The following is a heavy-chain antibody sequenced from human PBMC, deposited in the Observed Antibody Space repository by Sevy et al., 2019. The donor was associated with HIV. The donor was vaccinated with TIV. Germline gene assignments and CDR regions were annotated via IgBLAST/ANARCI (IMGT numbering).Heavy chain of an antibody. CDR1: GYTLTAFS. CDR3: ATTKDYYDSSGYPFDH. D-gene: IGHD3-22*01. CDR2: FVLEDGET. V-gene: IGHV1-24*01. J-gene: IGHJ4*02. Sequence: ASVKVSCKVSGYTLTAFSINWVGRVPGKGLGGRGTFVLEDGETRFAQKFQGRVTMTEDTSTDTAYMELSSLRSEDTAVYFCATTKDYYDSSGYPFDHWGQGALVTVSS.